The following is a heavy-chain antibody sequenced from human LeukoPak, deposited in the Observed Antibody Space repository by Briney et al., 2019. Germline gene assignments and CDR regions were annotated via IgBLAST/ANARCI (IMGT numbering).Heavy chain of an antibody. CDR2: IYHSGST. V-gene: IGHV4-4*02. J-gene: IGHJ4*02. CDR1: GGSISSSNW. CDR3: ARDPIHYGSGASSRYYFDY. D-gene: IGHD3-10*01. Sequence: SGTLSLTCAVSGGSISSSNWWSWVRQPPGKGLEWIGEIYHSGSTNYNPSLKSRVTISVDKSKNQFSLKLSSVTAADTAVYYCARDPIHYGSGASSRYYFDYWGQGTLVTVSS.